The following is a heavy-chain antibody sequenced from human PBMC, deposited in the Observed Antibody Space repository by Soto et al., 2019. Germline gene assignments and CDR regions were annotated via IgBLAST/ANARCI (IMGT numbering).Heavy chain of an antibody. J-gene: IGHJ6*02. V-gene: IGHV1-46*01. CDR3: EIDKRAMYYGSGSFVPQCYGMDV. D-gene: IGHD3-10*01. CDR1: GYTFTSYY. CDR2: INPSGGST. Sequence: QVQLVQAGAEVKKPGASVKVSCKASGYTFTSYYMHWVRQAPGQGLEWMGIINPSGGSTSYAQKCQVRVSMNRETASSTVYMELGSLRSEDTAVYYCEIDKRAMYYGSGSFVPQCYGMDVWGQGTTVTVSS.